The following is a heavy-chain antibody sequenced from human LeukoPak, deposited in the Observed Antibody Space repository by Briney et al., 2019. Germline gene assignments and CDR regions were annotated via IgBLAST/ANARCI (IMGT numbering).Heavy chain of an antibody. J-gene: IGHJ4*02. D-gene: IGHD7-27*01. Sequence: SETLSLTCAVYGGSFSGYYWSWIRQPPGKGLEWIGYMSHSGSTNYNASLKSRVTISLDTSKNQFSLKLSSVTAADTAVYYCARAPSGDYFDYWGRGTLVTVSS. V-gene: IGHV4-59*01. CDR3: ARAPSGDYFDY. CDR1: GGSFSGYY. CDR2: MSHSGST.